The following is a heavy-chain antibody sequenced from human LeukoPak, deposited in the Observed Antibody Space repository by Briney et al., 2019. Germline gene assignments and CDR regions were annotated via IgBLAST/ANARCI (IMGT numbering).Heavy chain of an antibody. CDR1: GFIFNNYA. CDR2: ISWNSGSI. V-gene: IGHV3-9*01. Sequence: GGSLRLSCAGSGFIFNNYAMHWVRQPPGKGLEWVSGISWNSGSIDYADSVKGRLTISRDNAKNSLYLQMNSLRVEDTAFYYCAKDNRRHYTSGPNPDSLHWGQGALVTVPS. D-gene: IGHD6-19*01. J-gene: IGHJ4*02. CDR3: AKDNRRHYTSGPNPDSLH.